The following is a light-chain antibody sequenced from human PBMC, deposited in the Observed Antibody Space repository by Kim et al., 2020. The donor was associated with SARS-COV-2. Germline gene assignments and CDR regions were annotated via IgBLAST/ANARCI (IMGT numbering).Light chain of an antibody. Sequence: EIVMTQSPATLSVSPGERAALSCRASQSVSINLAWYQQKVGQAPRLLIYGASTRATGIPARFSGSGSGTDFTLTISGLQSEDFADYYCQQYINWPYTFGQGTKLEI. CDR1: QSVSIN. CDR2: GAS. J-gene: IGKJ2*01. V-gene: IGKV3-15*01. CDR3: QQYINWPYT.